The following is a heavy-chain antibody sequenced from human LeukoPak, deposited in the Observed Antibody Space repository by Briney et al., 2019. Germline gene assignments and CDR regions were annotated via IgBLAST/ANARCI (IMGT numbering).Heavy chain of an antibody. Sequence: GGSLRLSCAASGFTFSSYWMSWVRQAPGKGLEWVSGISDSGGGTYYADSVKGRFTISRDNSKNTLSLQMNSLRAEDTAVYYCAKDRYRGGDAPYFDYWGQGTLLTVSS. D-gene: IGHD3-16*02. CDR2: ISDSGGGT. CDR1: GFTFSSYW. V-gene: IGHV3-23*01. J-gene: IGHJ4*02. CDR3: AKDRYRGGDAPYFDY.